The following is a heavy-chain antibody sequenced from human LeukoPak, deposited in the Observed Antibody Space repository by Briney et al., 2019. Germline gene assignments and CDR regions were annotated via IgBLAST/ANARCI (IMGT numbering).Heavy chain of an antibody. CDR3: ARVEYSYGLDY. CDR1: GGSFSGYY. V-gene: IGHV4-34*01. Sequence: SETLSLTCAVYGGSFSGYYWSWIRQPPGKGLEWIGEINHSGSTNYNLSLKSRVTISVDTSKNQFSLKLSSVTAADTAVYYCARVEYSYGLDYWGQGTLVTVSS. CDR2: INHSGST. D-gene: IGHD5-18*01. J-gene: IGHJ4*02.